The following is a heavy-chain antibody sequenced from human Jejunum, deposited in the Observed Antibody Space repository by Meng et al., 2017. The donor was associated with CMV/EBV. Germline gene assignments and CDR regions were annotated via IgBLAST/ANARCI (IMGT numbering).Heavy chain of an antibody. CDR3: AKNRDGIDS. CDR2: IHYAWDSQ. D-gene: IGHD2/OR15-2a*01. J-gene: IGHJ4*02. Sequence: QVQLVESGGGVVLPGGSLRLSCVTPGFTFSRSGMHWVRQAPGKPLEWVSFIHYAWDSQYYADSVKGRFTISRDDSRNTVYLQMNSLTTEDTAVYYCAKNRDGIDSWGQGTLVTVSS. CDR1: GFTFSRSG. V-gene: IGHV3-30*02.